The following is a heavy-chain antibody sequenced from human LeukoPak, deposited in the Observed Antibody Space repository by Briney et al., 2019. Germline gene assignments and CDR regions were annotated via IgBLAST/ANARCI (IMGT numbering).Heavy chain of an antibody. CDR1: GFTFSSYG. D-gene: IGHD2-2*01. V-gene: IGHV3-30*02. Sequence: PGGSLRLSCAASGFTFSSYGMHWVRQAPGKGLEWVACIRYDGSNKYYADSVKGRFTISRDNSKSTLYLQMNSLRAEDPAVYYCARRADEYSHTYAYWGQGTLVTVSS. CDR2: IRYDGSNK. J-gene: IGHJ4*02. CDR3: ARRADEYSHTYAY.